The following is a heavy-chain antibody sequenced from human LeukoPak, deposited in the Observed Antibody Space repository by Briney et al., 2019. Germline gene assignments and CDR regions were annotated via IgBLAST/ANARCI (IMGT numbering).Heavy chain of an antibody. D-gene: IGHD3-10*01. CDR2: IYYSGST. Sequence: SETLSLTCTVSGGSISSYYWSWIRQPPGKGLEWIGYIYYSGSTNYNPSLKSRVTISVDTSKNQFSLKLGSVTAADTAVYYCATTTPRYGSGSYGYYYYGMDVWGQGTTVTVSS. V-gene: IGHV4-59*01. CDR1: GGSISSYY. J-gene: IGHJ6*02. CDR3: ATTTPRYGSGSYGYYYYGMDV.